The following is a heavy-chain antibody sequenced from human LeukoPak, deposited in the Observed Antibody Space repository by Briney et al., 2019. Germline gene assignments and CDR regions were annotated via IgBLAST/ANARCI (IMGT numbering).Heavy chain of an antibody. CDR2: ISYDGSNK. Sequence: PGRSLRLFCVASGFTFSIYAMNLGRQAPGKGLEWVAVISYDGSNKYYADSVKGRFTISRDNSKNTLYLQMNSVTAEDTAVYYCARGATTGYYPYWGQGTLVTVSS. CDR3: ARGATTGYYPY. CDR1: GFTFSIYA. V-gene: IGHV3-30*04. D-gene: IGHD3-9*01. J-gene: IGHJ4*02.